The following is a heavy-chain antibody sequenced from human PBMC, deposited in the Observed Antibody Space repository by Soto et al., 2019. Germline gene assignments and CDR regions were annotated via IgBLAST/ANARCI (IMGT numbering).Heavy chain of an antibody. CDR3: ARLATGTHYYFDF. V-gene: IGHV4-39*02. J-gene: IGHJ4*02. D-gene: IGHD1-1*01. Sequence: SETLSLTCTVSGGSISSISHSWGWIRQSPGQGLEWIGNIFYNGITYYNPSLKSRVTISADTSKNHFSLKLRSVTVADTAVYSCARLATGTHYYFDFWGQGSLVTVSS. CDR1: GGSISSISHS. CDR2: IFYNGIT.